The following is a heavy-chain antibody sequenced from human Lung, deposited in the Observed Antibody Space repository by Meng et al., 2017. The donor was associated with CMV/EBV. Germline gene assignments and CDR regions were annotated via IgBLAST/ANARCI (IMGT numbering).Heavy chain of an antibody. V-gene: IGHV3-30*02. CDR2: IRYDGSNK. CDR1: GFTFSSYG. Sequence: GGSLRLSXAASGFTFSSYGMHWVRQAPGKGLEWVAFIRYDGSNKYYADSVKGRFTISRGNSKNTLYLQMNSLRAEDTAVYYCAKDFCSSTSCYRSYYYYGMDVWGQGTTVTVSS. CDR3: AKDFCSSTSCYRSYYYYGMDV. D-gene: IGHD2-2*01. J-gene: IGHJ6*02.